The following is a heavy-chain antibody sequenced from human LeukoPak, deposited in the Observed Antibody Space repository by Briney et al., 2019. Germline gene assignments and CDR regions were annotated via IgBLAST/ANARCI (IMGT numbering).Heavy chain of an antibody. J-gene: IGHJ4*02. Sequence: PGGSLRLSCVASGFSFSSYPMNWVRQAPGKGLEWVSHINSDTNITPYTASVSGRFTISRDNAKNSLYLHVNSLRDEDTAVYYCAKGRSISCSGGTCYPFDFWGQGSLVTVSS. CDR2: INSDTNIT. CDR1: GFSFSSYP. V-gene: IGHV3-48*02. CDR3: AKGRSISCSGGTCYPFDF. D-gene: IGHD2-15*01.